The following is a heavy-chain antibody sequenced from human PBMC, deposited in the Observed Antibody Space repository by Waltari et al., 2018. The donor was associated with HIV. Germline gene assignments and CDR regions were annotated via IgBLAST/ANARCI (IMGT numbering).Heavy chain of an antibody. CDR3: ARASYYDFWSGYPNYYFDS. D-gene: IGHD3-3*01. V-gene: IGHV4-31*03. CDR2: IYSSDNT. Sequence: QVHLQESGPGLVKPSQTLSLTCTVSGGSISSSAYDWNWIRQHPGKGLEWIGYIYSSDNTYYNPSLKSRVTISVERSENRFSLKLRSVTAADTAVYYCARASYYDFWSGYPNYYFDSWGQGTLVTVSS. CDR1: GGSISSSAYD. J-gene: IGHJ4*02.